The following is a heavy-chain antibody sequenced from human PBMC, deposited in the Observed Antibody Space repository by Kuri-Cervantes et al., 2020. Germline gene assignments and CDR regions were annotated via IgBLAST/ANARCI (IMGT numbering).Heavy chain of an antibody. CDR2: INPSGGST. D-gene: IGHD6-13*01. J-gene: IGHJ4*02. CDR3: ARDDGQQQLVS. CDR1: GYTFTSYG. V-gene: IGHV1-46*01. Sequence: ASVKVSCKASGYTFTSYGISWVRQAPGQGLEWMGIINPSGGSTSYAQKFQGRVTMTRDTSTSTVYMELSSLRSEDTAVYYCARDDGQQQLVSWGQGTLVTVSS.